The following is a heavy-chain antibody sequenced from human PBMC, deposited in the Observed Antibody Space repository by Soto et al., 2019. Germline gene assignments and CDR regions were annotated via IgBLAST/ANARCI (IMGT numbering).Heavy chain of an antibody. J-gene: IGHJ4*02. D-gene: IGHD2-2*01. CDR2: FDPEDGET. CDR3: ARGSVWCSSTSCYGDY. V-gene: IGHV1-24*01. CDR1: GYTLTELS. Sequence: ASVKVSCKVSGYTLTELSMHWVRQAHRKGLEWMGGFDPEDGETIYAQKFQGRVTITADKSTSTAYMELSSLRSEDTAVYYCARGSVWCSSTSCYGDYWGQGTLVTVSS.